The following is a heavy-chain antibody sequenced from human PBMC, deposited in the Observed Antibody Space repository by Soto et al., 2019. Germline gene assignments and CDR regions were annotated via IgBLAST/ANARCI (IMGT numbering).Heavy chain of an antibody. CDR1: GGTFSSYA. CDR3: ARGVGYGGNSGGVYFDY. D-gene: IGHD4-17*01. J-gene: IGHJ4*02. Sequence: EASVKVSCKASGGTFSSYAISWVRQAPGQGLEWMGGIIPIFGTANYAQKFQGRVTITVDESTSTAYMELSSLRSEDTAVYYCARGVGYGGNSGGVYFDYWGQGTLVTVSS. CDR2: IIPIFGTA. V-gene: IGHV1-69*13.